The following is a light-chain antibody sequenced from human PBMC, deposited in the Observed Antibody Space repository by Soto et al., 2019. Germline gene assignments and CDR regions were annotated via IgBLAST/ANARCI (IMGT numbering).Light chain of an antibody. V-gene: IGLV2-14*02. Sequence: QSALTQPASVSGSPGQSITISCTGTSSDVGSYNLVSWYQQHPGKAPKLMIYEVSNRPSGVSNRFSGSKSGNTASLTISGLQAEDEADYYCSSYRSSSTFVVFGGGTKLTVL. CDR2: EVS. CDR1: SSDVGSYNL. J-gene: IGLJ2*01. CDR3: SSYRSSSTFVV.